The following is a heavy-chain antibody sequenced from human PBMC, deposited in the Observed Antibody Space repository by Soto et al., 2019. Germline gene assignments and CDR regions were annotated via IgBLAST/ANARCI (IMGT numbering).Heavy chain of an antibody. V-gene: IGHV3-30*18. Sequence: QVQLVESGGGMVQPGRSLRLSCAASGFTFNSYGMHWVRQAPGKGLEWVASISHDGTNKYYVDSVKGRFTISRDNSKSTLYLQMNSLRAEDTAVYYCAKTPWEKYYSSWFDCWGQGTLVTVSS. CDR3: AKTPWEKYYSSWFDC. CDR2: ISHDGTNK. J-gene: IGHJ4*02. CDR1: GFTFNSYG. D-gene: IGHD1-26*01.